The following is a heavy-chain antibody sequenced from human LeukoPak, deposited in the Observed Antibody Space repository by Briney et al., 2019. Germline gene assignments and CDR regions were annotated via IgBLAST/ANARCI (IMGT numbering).Heavy chain of an antibody. CDR3: AKDLDYGDHADD. J-gene: IGHJ4*02. D-gene: IGHD4-17*01. Sequence: GRSLRLSCAASGFTFSSYGMHWVPQAPGKGLEWVAVIWYDGSNKYYADSVKGRFTISRDNSKNTLYLQMNSLRAEDTAVYYCAKDLDYGDHADDWGQGTLVTVSS. CDR2: IWYDGSNK. V-gene: IGHV3-33*06. CDR1: GFTFSSYG.